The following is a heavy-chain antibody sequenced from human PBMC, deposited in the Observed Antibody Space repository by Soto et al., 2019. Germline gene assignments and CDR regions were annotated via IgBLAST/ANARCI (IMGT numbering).Heavy chain of an antibody. Sequence: GGSLRLSCEASGFTFRSYGMHWVRQAPGKGLEWVAVMKSDGSRDHIDSVKGRFTIFRDNSKKTLYLQMNNLRPEDTAVYYCAKEDEGTDYDISSDYYYGMDVWGQGTTVTVSS. CDR1: GFTFRSYG. CDR2: MKSDGSR. D-gene: IGHD3-9*01. V-gene: IGHV3-30*18. CDR3: AKEDEGTDYDISSDYYYGMDV. J-gene: IGHJ6*02.